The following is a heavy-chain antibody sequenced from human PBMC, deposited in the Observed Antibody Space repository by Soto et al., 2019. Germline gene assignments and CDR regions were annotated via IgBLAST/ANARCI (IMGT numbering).Heavy chain of an antibody. V-gene: IGHV1-69*02. J-gene: IGHJ4*02. CDR3: ACHLAAAEQGVDY. Sequence: QVQLVQSGAEVKKPGSSVKVSCKASGGTFSSYTISWVRQAPGQGLEWMGRIIPILGIANYAQKFQGRVTITGDKSTSTAYMELRSLRSEDTAVYYCACHLAAAEQGVDYWGQGSLVTVSS. CDR1: GGTFSSYT. CDR2: IIPILGIA. D-gene: IGHD6-13*01.